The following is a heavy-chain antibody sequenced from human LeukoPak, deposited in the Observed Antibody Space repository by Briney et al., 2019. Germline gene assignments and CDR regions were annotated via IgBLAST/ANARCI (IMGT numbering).Heavy chain of an antibody. CDR1: GFTFSSYG. D-gene: IGHD2-21*01. CDR2: ISYDGSNK. V-gene: IGHV3-30*18. Sequence: GGSLRLSCAASGFTFSSYGMHWVRQAPGKGLEWVAVISYDGSNKYYADSVKGRFTISRDNSKNTLYLQMNSLRAEDTAVYYRAKDSALWSRFRYYFDYWGQGTLVTVSS. CDR3: AKDSALWSRFRYYFDY. J-gene: IGHJ4*02.